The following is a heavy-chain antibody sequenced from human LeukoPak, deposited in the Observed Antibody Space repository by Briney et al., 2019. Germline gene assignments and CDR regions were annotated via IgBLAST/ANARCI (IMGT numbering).Heavy chain of an antibody. CDR3: VVDGRGWTGFDY. Sequence: GGSLRLSCAASGFSLSDATMHWVRQASGKGLEWVGHIRSRTDSSATTYTASLKGKFIISRDDSKNTAFLQMNNLQTEDTAVYYCVVDGRGWTGFDYWGQGTLVTVSS. CDR2: IRSRTDSSAT. D-gene: IGHD6-19*01. J-gene: IGHJ4*02. CDR1: GFSLSDAT. V-gene: IGHV3-73*01.